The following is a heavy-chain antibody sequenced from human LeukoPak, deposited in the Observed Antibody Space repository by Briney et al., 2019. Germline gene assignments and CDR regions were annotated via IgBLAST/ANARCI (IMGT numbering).Heavy chain of an antibody. CDR1: GGSISSSDYY. Sequence: PSETLSLTCTVSGGSISSSDYYWGWIRQPPGKGLEWIASIYYSGTTHYNPSLKSRVTMSVDTSKNQFSLKLSSVTAADTAVYYCATVVVPAAIAFGLNYFDYWGQGTLVTVSS. J-gene: IGHJ4*02. CDR2: IYYSGTT. CDR3: ATVVVPAAIAFGLNYFDY. D-gene: IGHD2-2*02. V-gene: IGHV4-39*07.